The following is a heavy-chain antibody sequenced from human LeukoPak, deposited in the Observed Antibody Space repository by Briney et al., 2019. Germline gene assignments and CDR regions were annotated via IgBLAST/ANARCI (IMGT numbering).Heavy chain of an antibody. V-gene: IGHV1-18*01. J-gene: IGHJ4*02. CDR1: GYTFTSYG. CDR3: ARALDCGGDCSPRYFDY. D-gene: IGHD2-21*02. Sequence: ASVRVSCKASGYTFTSYGISWVRQAPGQGLEWMGWISAYNGNTNYAQKLQGRVTMTTDTSTSTAYMELRSLRSDDTAVYYCARALDCGGDCSPRYFDYWGQGTLVTVSS. CDR2: ISAYNGNT.